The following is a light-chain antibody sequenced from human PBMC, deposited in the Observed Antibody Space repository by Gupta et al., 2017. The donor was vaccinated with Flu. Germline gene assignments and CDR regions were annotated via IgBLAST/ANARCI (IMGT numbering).Light chain of an antibody. CDR1: QSIRDW. Sequence: PSTLSASVADRVTITCRASQSIRDWLARYHQKRGKAPKLLIYKASTVQSGVPSRISGSSSGRELTLTISSLQPDDFATYFCQQEDTYTGTFGQGTKLEIK. V-gene: IGKV1-5*03. J-gene: IGKJ2*01. CDR2: KAS. CDR3: QQEDTYTGT.